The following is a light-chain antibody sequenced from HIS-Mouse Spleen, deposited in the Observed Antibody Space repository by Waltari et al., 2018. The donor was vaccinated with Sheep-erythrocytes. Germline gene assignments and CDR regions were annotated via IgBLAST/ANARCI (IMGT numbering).Light chain of an antibody. CDR2: EGS. J-gene: IGLJ3*02. V-gene: IGLV2-23*01. CDR1: SSDVGSYNL. Sequence: QSALTQPASVSGSPGQSITISCPGTSSDVGSYNLVPWYQQHPGKAPKLMIYEGSTRPSGVSNRFSGSKSGNTASLTISGLQAEDEADYYCCSYAGSSTPWVFGGGTKLTVL. CDR3: CSYAGSSTPWV.